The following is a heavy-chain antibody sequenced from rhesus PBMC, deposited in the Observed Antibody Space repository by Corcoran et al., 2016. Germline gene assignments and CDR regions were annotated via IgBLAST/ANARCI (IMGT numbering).Heavy chain of an antibody. D-gene: IGHD1-26*01. V-gene: IGHV3-8*01. CDR3: ARGRITGTAIDY. J-gene: IGHJ4*01. Sequence: EVQLVESGGGLVQPGGSLRLSCTGSGFTFGSYYRYWGRQARGKGLEWVSAINTGWGSTWYTDSVKGRFTISKENAKNTLYLQMDSLRAEDTAVYYCARGRITGTAIDYWGQGVLVTVSS. CDR1: GFTFGSYY. CDR2: INTGWGST.